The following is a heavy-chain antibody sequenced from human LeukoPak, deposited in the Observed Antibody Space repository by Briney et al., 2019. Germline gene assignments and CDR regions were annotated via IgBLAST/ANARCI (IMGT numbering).Heavy chain of an antibody. V-gene: IGHV5-51*01. J-gene: IGHJ6*03. Sequence: GESLKISCRGSGYSFTSYWIGWVRQMPGKGLEWMGIIYPGDSATRYGPSSQGRVTMSADKSSTTAYLSWNTLKASDTAMYYCARGDGSYYYMDVWGKGTTVIVSS. D-gene: IGHD3-16*01. CDR1: GYSFTSYW. CDR2: IYPGDSAT. CDR3: ARGDGSYYYMDV.